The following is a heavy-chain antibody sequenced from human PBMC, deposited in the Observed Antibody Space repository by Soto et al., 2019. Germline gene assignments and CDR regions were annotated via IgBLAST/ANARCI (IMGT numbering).Heavy chain of an antibody. Sequence: QLQLQESGSGLVKPSQTLSLTCAVSGGSISSGGYSWSWIRQPPGKGLEWIGYIYHSGSTYYNPSLKSRVTISVDRSKNQFSLKLSSVTAADTAVYYCARERRVRGVTPYYYGMDVWGQGTTVTVSS. D-gene: IGHD3-10*01. CDR2: IYHSGST. J-gene: IGHJ6*02. V-gene: IGHV4-30-2*01. CDR1: GGSISSGGYS. CDR3: ARERRVRGVTPYYYGMDV.